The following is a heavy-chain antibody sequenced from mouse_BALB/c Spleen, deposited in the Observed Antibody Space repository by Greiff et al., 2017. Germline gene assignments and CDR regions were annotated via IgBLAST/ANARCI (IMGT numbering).Heavy chain of an antibody. V-gene: IGHV5-6-5*01. Sequence: VMLVESGGGLVKPGGSLKLSCAASGFTFSSYAMSWVRQTPEKRLEWVASISSGGSTYYPDSVKGRFTISRDNARNILYLQMSSLRSEDTAMYYCASPHYNWYFDVWGAGTTVTVSS. CDR3: ASPHYNWYFDV. D-gene: IGHD1-1*01. CDR2: ISSGGST. J-gene: IGHJ1*01. CDR1: GFTFSSYA.